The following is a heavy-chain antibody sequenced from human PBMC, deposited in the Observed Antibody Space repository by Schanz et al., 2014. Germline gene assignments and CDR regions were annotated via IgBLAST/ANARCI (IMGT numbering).Heavy chain of an antibody. J-gene: IGHJ4*02. Sequence: VRLVESGGGVVQPGRSLRLSCAASGFTLSSYWMHWVRQVPGKGLVWVSRIKSDGSSTSYADSVKGRFTISRDNAKSSLYLQMNSLRVEDTAVYYCAASSGWHPSTDYWGQGTLVTVSS. V-gene: IGHV3-74*02. D-gene: IGHD6-19*01. CDR3: AASSGWHPSTDY. CDR2: IKSDGSST. CDR1: GFTLSSYW.